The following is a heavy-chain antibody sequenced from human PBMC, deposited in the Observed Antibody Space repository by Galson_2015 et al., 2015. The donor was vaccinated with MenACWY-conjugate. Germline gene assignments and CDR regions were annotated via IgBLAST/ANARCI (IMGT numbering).Heavy chain of an antibody. CDR3: ARREEKKLTDWYFDL. CDR1: GGSISSYY. CDR2: IYYSGST. Sequence: ETLSLTCTVSGGSISSYYWSWIRQPPGKGLEWIGYIYYSGSTNYNPSLKSRVTISVDTSKSQFSLKLSSVTAADTAVYYCARREEKKLTDWYFDLWGRGTLVTVSS. J-gene: IGHJ2*01. D-gene: IGHD2-15*01. V-gene: IGHV4-59*01.